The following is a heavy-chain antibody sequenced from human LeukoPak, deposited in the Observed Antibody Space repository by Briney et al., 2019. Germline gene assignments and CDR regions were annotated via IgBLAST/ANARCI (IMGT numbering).Heavy chain of an antibody. Sequence: SETLSLTCTVSGGSISSYYWSWIRQPPGKGLEWIGYIYYSGSTNYNPSLKSRVTISVDTSKNQFSLKLSSVTAAGTAVYYCARAPGIAVAGAYWYFDLWGRGTLVTVSS. CDR1: GGSISSYY. CDR3: ARAPGIAVAGAYWYFDL. CDR2: IYYSGST. V-gene: IGHV4-59*01. J-gene: IGHJ2*01. D-gene: IGHD6-19*01.